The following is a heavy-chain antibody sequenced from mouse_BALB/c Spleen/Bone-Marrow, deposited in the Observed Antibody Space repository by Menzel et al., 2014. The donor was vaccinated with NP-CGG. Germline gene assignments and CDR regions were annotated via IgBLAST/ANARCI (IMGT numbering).Heavy chain of an antibody. J-gene: IGHJ3*01. V-gene: IGHV14-3*02. CDR1: GFNIKDTY. D-gene: IGHD2-4*01. CDR2: IDPANGNT. CDR3: ARSGDYDKAWFAY. Sequence: VQLKHSGAELVKPGASVELSCTASGFNIKDTYMHWVKQRPEQGLEWIGRIDPANGNTKYDPKFQAKATITPDTSSNTAYLQLSSLTSEDTAVYYCARSGDYDKAWFAYWGQGTLVTVSA.